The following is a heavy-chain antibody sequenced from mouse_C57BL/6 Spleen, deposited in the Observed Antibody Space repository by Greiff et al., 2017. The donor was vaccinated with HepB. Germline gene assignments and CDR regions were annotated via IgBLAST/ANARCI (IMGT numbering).Heavy chain of an antibody. CDR3: ARDERTHFDY. V-gene: IGHV5-4*01. J-gene: IGHJ2*01. CDR1: GFTFSSYA. CDR2: ISDGGSYT. Sequence: EVKLVESGGGLVKPGGSLKLSCAASGFTFSSYAMSWVRQTPEKRLEWVATISDGGSYTYYPDNVKGRFTISRDNAKNNLYLQMSHLKSEDTAMYYCARDERTHFDYWGQGTTLTVSS.